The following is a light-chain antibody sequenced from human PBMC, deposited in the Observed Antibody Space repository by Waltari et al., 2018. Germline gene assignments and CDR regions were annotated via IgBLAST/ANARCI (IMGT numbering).Light chain of an antibody. V-gene: IGLV2-14*01. J-gene: IGLJ3*02. CDR3: SSYTTSSTGV. Sequence: QSPLTQPASVSGSPGQSITISCAGTSSDIGSYNSVSWFQQYPGKAPQLIIYEVNHRPSGVSDRFSGSKSGNTASLTISGLQAEDEAAYYCSSYTTSSTGVFGGGTRLTVL. CDR2: EVN. CDR1: SSDIGSYNS.